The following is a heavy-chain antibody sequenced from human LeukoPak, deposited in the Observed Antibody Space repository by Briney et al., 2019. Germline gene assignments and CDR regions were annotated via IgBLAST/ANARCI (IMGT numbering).Heavy chain of an antibody. CDR1: GFTFSSYG. D-gene: IGHD6-13*01. CDR3: AGGSSWYGEY. J-gene: IGHJ4*02. Sequence: GGSLRLSCAASGFTFSSYGMHWVRQAPGKGLEWVAVISYDGSNKYYADSVKGRFTISRDNSKNTLYLQMNSLRAEDTAVYYCAGGSSWYGEYWGQGTLVTVSS. CDR2: ISYDGSNK. V-gene: IGHV3-30*03.